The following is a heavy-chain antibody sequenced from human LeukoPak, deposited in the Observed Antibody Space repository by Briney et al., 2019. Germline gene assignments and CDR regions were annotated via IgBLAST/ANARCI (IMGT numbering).Heavy chain of an antibody. CDR2: IWYDGSNK. CDR3: ARVAYGDYGAFDI. CDR1: GFTFSSYG. J-gene: IGHJ3*02. Sequence: GGSLRLSCAASGFTFSSYGMHWVRQAPGKGLERVAVIWYDGSNKYYADSVKGRFTISRDNSKNTLYLQMHSLRAEDTAVYYCARVAYGDYGAFDIWGQGTMVTVSS. V-gene: IGHV3-33*01. D-gene: IGHD4-17*01.